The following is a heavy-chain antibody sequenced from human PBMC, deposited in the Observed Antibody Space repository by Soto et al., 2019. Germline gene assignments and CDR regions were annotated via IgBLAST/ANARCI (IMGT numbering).Heavy chain of an antibody. CDR2: ISYDGSNK. CDR1: GFTFSSYG. D-gene: IGHD6-13*01. V-gene: IGHV3-30*18. J-gene: IGHJ6*02. Sequence: GGSLRLSCAASGFTFSSYGMHWVRQAPGKGLEWVAVISYDGSNKYYADSVKGRFTISRDNSKNTLYLQMNSLRAEDTAVYYCAKENSSSWPHINYYYYYGMDVWGQGTTVTVSS. CDR3: AKENSSSWPHINYYYYYGMDV.